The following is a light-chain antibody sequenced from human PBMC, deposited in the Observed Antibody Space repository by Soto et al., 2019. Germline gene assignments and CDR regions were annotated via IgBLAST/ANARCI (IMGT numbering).Light chain of an antibody. V-gene: IGKV3-20*01. J-gene: IGKJ1*01. CDR2: GAS. CDR3: QQYGSSPRT. CDR1: QIVSSSY. Sequence: EIVLTQSPVTLSLSPGERATLSCTAIQIVSSSYLAWYQQKPGQAPRLLIYGASSRATGIPDRFSGSGSGTDFTLTISRLEPEDFAVYYCQQYGSSPRTFGQGTKVDIK.